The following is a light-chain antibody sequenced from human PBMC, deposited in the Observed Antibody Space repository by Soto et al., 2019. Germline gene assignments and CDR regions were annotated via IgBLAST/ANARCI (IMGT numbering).Light chain of an antibody. J-gene: IGLJ1*01. V-gene: IGLV2-8*01. Sequence: QYALTQPPSASGSPGQSVTISCTGTSSDVGGYNYVSWYQQHPGKAPKLMIYEVSKRPSGVPDRFSGSKSGNTASLTVSGLQAEDEADYYLTSYAGSNNFVFGTGTKLTVL. CDR3: TSYAGSNNFV. CDR2: EVS. CDR1: SSDVGGYNY.